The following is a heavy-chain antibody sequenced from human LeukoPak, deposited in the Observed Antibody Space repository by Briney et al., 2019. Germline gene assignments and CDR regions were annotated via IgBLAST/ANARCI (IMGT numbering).Heavy chain of an antibody. V-gene: IGHV3-48*03. Sequence: PGGSLRLSCAASGFTFSSYEMNWVRQAPGKGLEWVSYISSSGGTIYYADSVKGRFTISRDNAKNSLYLQMNSLRAEDTAVYYCARNPVGATTWTYYFDYWGQGTLVTVSS. CDR1: GFTFSSYE. J-gene: IGHJ4*02. D-gene: IGHD1-26*01. CDR2: ISSSGGTI. CDR3: ARNPVGATTWTYYFDY.